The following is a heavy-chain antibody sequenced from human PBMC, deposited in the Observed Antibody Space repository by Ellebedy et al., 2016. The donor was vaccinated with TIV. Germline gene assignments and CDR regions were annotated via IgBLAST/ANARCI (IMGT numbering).Heavy chain of an antibody. CDR3: ASNWDYYGSGSYQGYFDY. J-gene: IGHJ4*02. Sequence: GGSLRLSXAASGFTFSSYAMSWVRQAPGKGLEWVSAISGSGGSTYYADSVKGRFTISRDNSKNTLYLQMNSLRAEDTAVYYCASNWDYYGSGSYQGYFDYWGQGTLVTVSS. CDR2: ISGSGGST. CDR1: GFTFSSYA. V-gene: IGHV3-23*01. D-gene: IGHD3-10*01.